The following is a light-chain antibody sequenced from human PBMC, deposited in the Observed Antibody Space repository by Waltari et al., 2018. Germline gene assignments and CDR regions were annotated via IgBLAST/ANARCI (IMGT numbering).Light chain of an antibody. CDR3: QQSYSTPA. CDR1: QSISSY. J-gene: IGKJ5*01. V-gene: IGKV1-39*01. CDR2: AAS. Sequence: DIQMTQSPSSLSASVGDRVTITCRASQSISSYLHWYQQKPGKAPKLLISAASSLQSGVPSRFSGSGSGTDFTLTISSLQPEDFATYYCQQSYSTPAFGQGTRLEIK.